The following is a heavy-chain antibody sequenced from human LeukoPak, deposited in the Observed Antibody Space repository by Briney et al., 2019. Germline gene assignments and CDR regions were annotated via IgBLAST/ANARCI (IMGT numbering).Heavy chain of an antibody. V-gene: IGHV1-24*01. CDR2: FDPEDGET. J-gene: IGHJ6*02. CDR3: ARAPGIVVVPAARRRNYYYYGMDV. CDR1: GYTLTELS. Sequence: ASVKVSCKVSGYTLTELSMHWVRQAPGKGLEWMGGFDPEDGETIYAQKFQGRVTMTEDTSTDTAYMELSSLRSEDTAVYYCARAPGIVVVPAARRRNYYYYGMDVWGQWTTVTVSS. D-gene: IGHD2-2*01.